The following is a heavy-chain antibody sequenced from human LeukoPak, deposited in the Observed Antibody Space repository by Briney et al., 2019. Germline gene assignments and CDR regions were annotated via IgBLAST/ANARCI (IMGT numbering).Heavy chain of an antibody. J-gene: IGHJ4*02. V-gene: IGHV4-34*01. Sequence: KASETLSLTCAVYDGSFSGYYWSWIRQPPGKGLGWIGEINHSGSTNYNPSLKSRVTISVDTSKNQFSLKLSSVTAADTAVYYCARGAKQSYYYGSGSYYNHYYFDYWGQGTLVTVSS. CDR2: INHSGST. D-gene: IGHD3-10*01. CDR1: DGSFSGYY. CDR3: ARGAKQSYYYGSGSYYNHYYFDY.